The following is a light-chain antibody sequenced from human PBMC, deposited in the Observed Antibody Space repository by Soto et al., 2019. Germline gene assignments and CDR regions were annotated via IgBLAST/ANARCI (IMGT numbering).Light chain of an antibody. CDR1: QDLGTGY. J-gene: IGKJ2*01. Sequence: DIVLTQSPGTLSLSPGEGATLSCRSSQDLGTGYLAWYQQKPGQAPTLLNFVASRRASGVPDRYTGSGSGTDFTLTVSRLEPEGFGVYYCQQFVNSPYLYTFGQGTKLEI. V-gene: IGKV3-20*01. CDR3: QQFVNSPYLYT. CDR2: VAS.